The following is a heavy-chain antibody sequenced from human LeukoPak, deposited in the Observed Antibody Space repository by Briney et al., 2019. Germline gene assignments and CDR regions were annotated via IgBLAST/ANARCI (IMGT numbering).Heavy chain of an antibody. CDR2: INHNGNVN. CDR3: ARDGGMTTVTTVCDY. V-gene: IGHV3-7*01. Sequence: PGGSLRLSCAASGFTFSSYWMNWARQAPGKGLEWVASINHNGNVNYYVDSVKGRFTISRDNSKNTLYLQVNSLRAEDTAVYYCARDGGMTTVTTVCDYWGQGTLVTVSS. J-gene: IGHJ4*02. D-gene: IGHD4-17*01. CDR1: GFTFSSYW.